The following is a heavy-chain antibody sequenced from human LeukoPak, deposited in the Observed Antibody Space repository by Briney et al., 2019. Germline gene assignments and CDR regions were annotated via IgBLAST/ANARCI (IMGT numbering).Heavy chain of an antibody. CDR1: GGSISSSNW. Sequence: SGTLSLTCAVSGGSISSSNWWSWVRQPPGKGLEWIGEIYHSGSTNCNPSLKSRVTISVDTSKNQFSLKLSSVTAADTAVYYCASTYYDFWSGHSFDYWGQGTLVTVSS. J-gene: IGHJ4*02. D-gene: IGHD3-3*01. V-gene: IGHV4-4*02. CDR3: ASTYYDFWSGHSFDY. CDR2: IYHSGST.